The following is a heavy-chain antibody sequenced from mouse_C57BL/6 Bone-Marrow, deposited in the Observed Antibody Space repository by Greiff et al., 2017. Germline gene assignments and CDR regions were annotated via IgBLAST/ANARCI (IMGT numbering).Heavy chain of an antibody. Sequence: QVQLQQPGAELVKPGASVKLSCKASGYTFTSYWMQWVKQRPGQGLEWIGEIDPSDSYTNYNQKFKGKATLTVDKSSSTAYMKLSSLTSEDSAVYYCAREYYGSYYYAMDYWGQGTSVTVSS. J-gene: IGHJ4*01. CDR2: IDPSDSYT. CDR1: GYTFTSYW. D-gene: IGHD1-1*01. CDR3: AREYYGSYYYAMDY. V-gene: IGHV1-50*01.